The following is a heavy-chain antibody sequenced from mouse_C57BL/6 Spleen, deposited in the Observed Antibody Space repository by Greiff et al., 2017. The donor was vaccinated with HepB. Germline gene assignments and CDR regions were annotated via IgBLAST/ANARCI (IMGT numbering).Heavy chain of an antibody. Sequence: EVKVVESGGGLVQPGGSLSLSCAASGFTFTDYYMSWVRQHPGKALEWLGFIRNKANGYKTEYSVSVKGRCTISRDNFQSTLYLQMKPLRAEDCATYYCARSTLRRLTDYAMEYWGQGTSVTVSS. V-gene: IGHV7-3*01. CDR3: ARSTLRRLTDYAMEY. CDR1: GFTFTDYY. J-gene: IGHJ4*01. D-gene: IGHD3-2*02. CDR2: IRNKANGYKT.